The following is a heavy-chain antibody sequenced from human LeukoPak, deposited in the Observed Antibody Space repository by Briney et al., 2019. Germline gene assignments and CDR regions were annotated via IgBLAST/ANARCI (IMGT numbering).Heavy chain of an antibody. CDR3: ARAPYGSGIKFDP. J-gene: IGHJ5*02. CDR2: ISAYNGNT. Sequence: ASVKVSCKASGYIFTSYGISWVRQAPGQGLEWMGWISAYNGNTNYAQKLQGRVTITADKSTSTAYMELSSLRSEDTAVYYCARAPYGSGIKFDPWGQGTLVTVSS. D-gene: IGHD3-10*01. V-gene: IGHV1-18*01. CDR1: GYIFTSYG.